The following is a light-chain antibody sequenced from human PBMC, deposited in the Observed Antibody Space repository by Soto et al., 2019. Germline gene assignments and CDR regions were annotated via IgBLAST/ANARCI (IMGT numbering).Light chain of an antibody. CDR1: QSISSSY. V-gene: IGKV3-20*01. Sequence: VLTQSPGPLSLSPGERATISCRASQSISSSYLAWYQHKPGQAPRLLISGASSRATGIPNRFSGSGSGTNFALTISRLEPEDFAVYYCQQYGSSPPWTFGQGTKVEIK. J-gene: IGKJ1*01. CDR3: QQYGSSPPWT. CDR2: GAS.